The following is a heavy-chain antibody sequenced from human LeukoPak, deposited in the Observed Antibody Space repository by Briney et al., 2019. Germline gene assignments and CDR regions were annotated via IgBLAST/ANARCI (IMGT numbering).Heavy chain of an antibody. CDR3: ARGSAFSGELLRANDY. V-gene: IGHV1-2*02. CDR1: GYTFTGYY. D-gene: IGHD1-26*01. CDR2: INPDSGDT. J-gene: IGHJ4*02. Sequence: GASVKVSCKASGYTFTGYYLHWVRQAPGRGLEWMGWINPDSGDTHYTQKFQGRVTMTRDTSISTAYMDLSRLRSDDTAVYYCARGSAFSGELLRANDYWGQGTLVTVSS.